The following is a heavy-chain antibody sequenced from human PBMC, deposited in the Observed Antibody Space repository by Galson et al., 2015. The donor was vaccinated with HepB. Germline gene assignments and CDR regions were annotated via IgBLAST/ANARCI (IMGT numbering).Heavy chain of an antibody. CDR2: ISSSSSYI. J-gene: IGHJ4*02. CDR1: GFTFSSYS. CDR3: ARGRIVDSSSWYPVGATAY. D-gene: IGHD6-13*01. Sequence: SLRLSCAASGFTFSSYSMNWVRQAPGKGLEWVSSISSSSSYIYYADSVKGRFTISRDNAKNSLYLQMNSLRAEDTAVYYCARGRIVDSSSWYPVGATAYWGQGTLVTVSS. V-gene: IGHV3-21*01.